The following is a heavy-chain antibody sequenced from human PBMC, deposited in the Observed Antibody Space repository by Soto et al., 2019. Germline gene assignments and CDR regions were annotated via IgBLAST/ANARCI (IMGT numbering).Heavy chain of an antibody. D-gene: IGHD4-17*01. CDR1: GFTFSDHY. CDR2: ISSSSSYT. J-gene: IGHJ4*02. CDR3: AKDTSYGGNGYNFDY. V-gene: IGHV3-11*06. Sequence: GGSLRLSCAASGFTFSDHYMSWIRQAPGKGLEWVSYISSSSSYTNYADSVKGRFTISRDNSENTLYLQMSSLRAEDTAVYYCAKDTSYGGNGYNFDYWDQGTLVTVSS.